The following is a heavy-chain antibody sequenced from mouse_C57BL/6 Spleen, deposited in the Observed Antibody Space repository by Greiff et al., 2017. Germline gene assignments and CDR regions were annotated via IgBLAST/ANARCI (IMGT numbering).Heavy chain of an antibody. V-gene: IGHV1-69*01. J-gene: IGHJ2*01. CDR1: GYTFTSYW. CDR2: IDPSDSYT. Sequence: QVQLQQPGAELVMPGASVKLSCKASGYTFTSYWMHWVKQRPGQGLEWIGEIDPSDSYTNYNQKFKGKSTLTVDKSSSTASMQLSSLTSEDSAVYYCARRLFDYWGQGATLTGSA. CDR3: ARRLFDY.